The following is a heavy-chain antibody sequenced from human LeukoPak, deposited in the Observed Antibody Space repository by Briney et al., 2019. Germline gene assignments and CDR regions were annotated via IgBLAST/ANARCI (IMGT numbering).Heavy chain of an antibody. Sequence: ASVTVSCKASGYTFTSYGISWVRQAPGQGLEWMGWISAYNGNTNYAQKLQGRVTMTTDTSTSTAYMELRSLRSDDTAVYYCARGAGLLWFGELSLSYYYYYGMDVWGQGTTVTVSS. CDR2: ISAYNGNT. J-gene: IGHJ6*02. CDR3: ARGAGLLWFGELSLSYYYYYGMDV. D-gene: IGHD3-10*01. CDR1: GYTFTSYG. V-gene: IGHV1-18*01.